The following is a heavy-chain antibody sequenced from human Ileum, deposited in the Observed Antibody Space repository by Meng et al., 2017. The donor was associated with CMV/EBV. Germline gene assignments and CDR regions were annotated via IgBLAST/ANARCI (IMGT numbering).Heavy chain of an antibody. D-gene: IGHD1-14*01. Sequence: CADSGFTFSSYAMHWVRQAPGKGLEWVAVISYDGSNKYYAGSVKGRFTISRDNSKNTLYLQMNSLRAEDTAVYYCARDSNHINWFDPWGQGTLVTVSS. V-gene: IGHV3-30-3*01. CDR3: ARDSNHINWFDP. CDR2: ISYDGSNK. J-gene: IGHJ5*02. CDR1: GFTFSSYA.